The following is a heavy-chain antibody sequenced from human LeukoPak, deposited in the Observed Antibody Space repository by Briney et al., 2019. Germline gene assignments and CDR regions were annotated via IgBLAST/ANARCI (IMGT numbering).Heavy chain of an antibody. D-gene: IGHD3-22*01. J-gene: IGHJ1*01. V-gene: IGHV1-2*06. CDR3: ARDYFSVITMIA. CDR1: GYTFTGYY. Sequence: ASVKVSCRASGYTFTGYYMHWVRQAPGQGLEWMGRINPNSGGTNYAQEFQGRVTMTRDTSITTAYMELSRLRSHDTAVYYCARDYFSVITMIAWGQGTLVTVSS. CDR2: INPNSGGT.